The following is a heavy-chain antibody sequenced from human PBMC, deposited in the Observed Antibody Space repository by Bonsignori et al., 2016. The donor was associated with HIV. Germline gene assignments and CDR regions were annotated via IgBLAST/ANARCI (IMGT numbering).Heavy chain of an antibody. CDR1: GVSIGRSDNY. V-gene: IGHV4-39*07. D-gene: IGHD4-11*01. Sequence: QLQLQESGPGLVKPSETLSLTCTVSGVSIGRSDNYWARIRQPPGKGLEWIANIFPSGHTQYNPSLKSRVTMSLDTSKNQFALKLSSVTAADTAVYYCARANDYSTNWIDPWGQGTLVTVSS. CDR3: ARANDYSTNWIDP. J-gene: IGHJ5*02. CDR2: IFPSGHT.